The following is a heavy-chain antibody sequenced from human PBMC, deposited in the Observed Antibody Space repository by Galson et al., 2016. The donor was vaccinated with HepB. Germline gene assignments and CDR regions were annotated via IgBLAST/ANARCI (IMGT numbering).Heavy chain of an antibody. CDR3: ARRADWNGLYKWFDP. D-gene: IGHD1-1*01. V-gene: IGHV2-5*02. J-gene: IGHJ5*02. CDR2: ISWDDDK. Sequence: PALVKPTQTLTLTCTFSGFSLNTNGVAVGWIHQPPGKALEWLGIISWDDDKRYSPSLKSRPTFTKDTSKNQVVLTLTNMDPVDTGTYYCARRADWNGLYKWFDPWGQGTLVTVSS. CDR1: GFSLNTNGVA.